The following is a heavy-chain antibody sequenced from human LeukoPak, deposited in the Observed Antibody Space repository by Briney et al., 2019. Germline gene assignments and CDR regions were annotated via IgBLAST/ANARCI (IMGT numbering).Heavy chain of an antibody. J-gene: IGHJ3*02. V-gene: IGHV1-69*06. Sequence: GASVKVSCKAPGGTFSSYAISWVRQAPGQGLEWMGGIIPIFGTANYAQKFQGRVTITADKSTSTAYMELSSLRSEDTAVYYCARDVCSGGSCYRPDAFDIWGQGTMVTVSS. D-gene: IGHD2-15*01. CDR3: ARDVCSGGSCYRPDAFDI. CDR1: GGTFSSYA. CDR2: IIPIFGTA.